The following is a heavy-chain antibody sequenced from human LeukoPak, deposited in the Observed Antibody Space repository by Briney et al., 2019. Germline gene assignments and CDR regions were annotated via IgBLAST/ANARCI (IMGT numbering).Heavy chain of an antibody. Sequence: WGSLRLSCAASGFTFSSYSMNWVRQAPGKGLEWVSSISSSSSYIYYADSVKGRFTISRDNSKNTLYLQMNSLRAEDTAVYFCAKKSLWSGPFDYWGQGTLVTVFS. V-gene: IGHV3-21*04. J-gene: IGHJ4*02. CDR2: ISSSSSYI. CDR3: AKKSLWSGPFDY. D-gene: IGHD3-3*01. CDR1: GFTFSSYS.